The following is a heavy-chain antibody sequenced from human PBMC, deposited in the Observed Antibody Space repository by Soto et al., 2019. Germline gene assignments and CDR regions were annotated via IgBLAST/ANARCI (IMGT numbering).Heavy chain of an antibody. CDR3: AKYPYSSGYYPFDH. J-gene: IGHJ4*02. Sequence: EVQLLESGGGLVQPGGSLRLSCAASGFTFGSFAMTWVRQAPGKGLEWVSAITATGGGVYFADSVKGRFTISRDNSNNSLYLQMNRLRAEDTAVYYCAKYPYSSGYYPFDHWGQGTLVTVSS. D-gene: IGHD6-19*01. CDR1: GFTFGSFA. CDR2: ITATGGGV. V-gene: IGHV3-23*01.